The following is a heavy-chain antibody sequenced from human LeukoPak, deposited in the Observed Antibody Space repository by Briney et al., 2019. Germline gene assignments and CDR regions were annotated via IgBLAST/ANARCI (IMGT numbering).Heavy chain of an antibody. CDR2: ISAYNGNT. V-gene: IGHV1-18*01. D-gene: IGHD4-17*01. J-gene: IGHJ4*02. CDR1: GYTFTSYG. Sequence: ASVKVSCKASGYTFTSYGISWVRQAPGQGLEWMGWISAYNGNTNYAQKLQGRVTMTTDTSTSTAYMELRSLRSDDTAVYYCARDWGPSTVTTPLFDYWGQGTLVTVSS. CDR3: ARDWGPSTVTTPLFDY.